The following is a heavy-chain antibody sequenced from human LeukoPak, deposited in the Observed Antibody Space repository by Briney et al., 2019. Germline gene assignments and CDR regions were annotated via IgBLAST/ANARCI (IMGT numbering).Heavy chain of an antibody. CDR3: AREGTWGPFDY. CDR2: IYIGGST. J-gene: IGHJ4*02. V-gene: IGHV3-53*01. D-gene: IGHD7-27*01. Sequence: ETLSLTCAVYGGSFSGYYWSWVRQAPGKGLEWVSVIYIGGSTYYADSVKGRFTISRDNSKNTLYLQVNSLRAEDTAVYYCAREGTWGPFDYWGQGTLVTVSS. CDR1: GGSFSGYY.